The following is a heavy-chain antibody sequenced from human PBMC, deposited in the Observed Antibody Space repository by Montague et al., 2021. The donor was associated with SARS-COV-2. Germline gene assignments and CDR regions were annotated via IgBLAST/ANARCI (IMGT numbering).Heavy chain of an antibody. CDR1: GGSFSGYH. J-gene: IGHJ5*02. CDR3: ARQGRISMVRLNWFDP. V-gene: IGHV4-34*01. CDR2: INHSGST. Sequence: SETLSLTCAVYGGSFSGYHWTWIRQPPGKGLEWIGEINHSGSTNYNPSLKSRLTISVDTSKNQFSLKLSSVTAADTAVYYCARQGRISMVRLNWFDPWGQGTLVTVSS. D-gene: IGHD3-10*01.